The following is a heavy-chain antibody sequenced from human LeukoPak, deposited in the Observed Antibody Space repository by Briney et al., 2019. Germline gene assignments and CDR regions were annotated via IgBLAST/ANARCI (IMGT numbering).Heavy chain of an antibody. V-gene: IGHV1-2*02. CDR2: INPNSGGT. CDR1: GYTFTGYY. J-gene: IGHJ4*02. D-gene: IGHD3-22*01. CDR3: ARGRPHDYYDSSGYAY. Sequence: ASVKVSCKASGYTFTGYYMHWVRQAPGQGLEWMGWINPNSGGTNYAQKFQGRVTMTRDTSISTAYMELSRLRSDDTAMYYCARGRPHDYYDSSGYAYWGQGPLVTVSS.